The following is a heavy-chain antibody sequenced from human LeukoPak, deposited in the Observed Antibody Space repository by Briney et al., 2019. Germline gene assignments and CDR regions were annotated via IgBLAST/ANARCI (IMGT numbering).Heavy chain of an antibody. CDR3: ARIHGDYELNIYFDY. V-gene: IGHV3-11*01. J-gene: IGHJ4*02. D-gene: IGHD4-17*01. Sequence: GGSLRLSCAASGFTFSDYYMSWIRQAPGKGLEWVSYISSCGSTIYYADSVKGRFTISRDNAKNSLYLQMNSLRAEDTAVYYCARIHGDYELNIYFDYWGQGTLVTVSS. CDR2: ISSCGSTI. CDR1: GFTFSDYY.